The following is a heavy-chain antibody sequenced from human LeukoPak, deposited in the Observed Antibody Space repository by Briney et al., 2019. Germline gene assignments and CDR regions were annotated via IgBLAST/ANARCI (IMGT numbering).Heavy chain of an antibody. Sequence: GGSLRLSCAASGFTLSTYAVSWVRQSPGKGPEWVSGISGIGVGGITYYADSVEGRFTISRDNSKNTVYLQMNSLRAEDTAVYYCVYTGPTDSSGYIRYYDYWGQGTLVTVSS. D-gene: IGHD3-22*01. CDR1: GFTLSTYA. J-gene: IGHJ4*02. CDR2: ISGIGVGGIT. CDR3: VYTGPTDSSGYIRYYDY. V-gene: IGHV3-23*01.